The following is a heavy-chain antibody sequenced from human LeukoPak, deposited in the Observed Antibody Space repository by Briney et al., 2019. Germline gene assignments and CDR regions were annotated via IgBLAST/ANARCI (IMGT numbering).Heavy chain of an antibody. D-gene: IGHD5-12*01. CDR3: ARRVPRVATIAGFYYYYYMDV. J-gene: IGHJ6*03. Sequence: SETLSLTCAVYGGSFSGYYWSWIRQPPGKGLEWIGEINHSGSTNYNPSLKSRVTISVDTSKNQFSLKLSSVTAADTAVYYCARRVPRVATIAGFYYYYYMDVWGKGTTVTVSS. V-gene: IGHV4-34*01. CDR1: GGSFSGYY. CDR2: INHSGST.